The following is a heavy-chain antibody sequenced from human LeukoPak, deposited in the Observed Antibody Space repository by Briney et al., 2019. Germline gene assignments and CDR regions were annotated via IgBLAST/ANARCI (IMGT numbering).Heavy chain of an antibody. J-gene: IGHJ6*02. CDR2: ISGGGGST. CDR1: GFTFSIYD. Sequence: GGSLRLSCAASGFTFSIYDMSWVRQAPGEGLEWVSSISGGGGSTSYADSVKGRFTTSRDNSRNTLYLQMNSLRAEDTAVYYCAKYGSGYPYYYGMDVWGQGTTVTVSS. CDR3: AKYGSGYPYYYGMDV. D-gene: IGHD6-19*01. V-gene: IGHV3-23*01.